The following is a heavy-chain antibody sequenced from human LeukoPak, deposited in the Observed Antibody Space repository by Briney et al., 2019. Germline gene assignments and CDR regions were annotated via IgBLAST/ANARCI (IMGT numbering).Heavy chain of an antibody. V-gene: IGHV3-21*01. Sequence: GGSLRLSCAASGFTFSSYSMNWVRQAPGKGLEWVSSISSSSSYIYYADSVKGRFTISRDNAKNSLYLQMNSLRAEDTAVYYCARTTYYYDSSGYYFDYWGQGTLVTVSS. CDR1: GFTFSSYS. D-gene: IGHD3-22*01. CDR2: ISSSSSYI. CDR3: ARTTYYYDSSGYYFDY. J-gene: IGHJ4*02.